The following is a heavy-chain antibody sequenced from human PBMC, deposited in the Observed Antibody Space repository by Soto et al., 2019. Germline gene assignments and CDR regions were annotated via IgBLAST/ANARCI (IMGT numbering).Heavy chain of an antibody. CDR1: GFTFSSYG. CDR3: ARSSPDIFYFDY. J-gene: IGHJ4*02. CDR2: IWYDGSNK. D-gene: IGHD3-3*02. V-gene: IGHV3-33*01. Sequence: QVQLVESGGGMVQPGRSLRLSCAASGFTFSSYGMHWVRQAPGKGLEWVAVIWYDGSNKYYADSVKGRFTISRDNSKNTLYLQMNSLRAEDTAVYYCARSSPDIFYFDYWGQGTLVTVSS.